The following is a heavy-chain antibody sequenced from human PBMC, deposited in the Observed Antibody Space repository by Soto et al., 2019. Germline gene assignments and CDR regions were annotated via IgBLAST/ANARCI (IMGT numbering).Heavy chain of an antibody. Sequence: GGSVRLSCAASGFTISSYWMHWVRQAPGKGLVWVSRINTDGSSTSYADSVKGRFTTSRDNAKNTLYLQMNSLRAEDTAVYYCTRRLSVVGTSSFDYWGQGTLVTVSS. V-gene: IGHV3-74*01. CDR3: TRRLSVVGTSSFDY. D-gene: IGHD2-15*01. CDR1: GFTISSYW. J-gene: IGHJ4*02. CDR2: INTDGSST.